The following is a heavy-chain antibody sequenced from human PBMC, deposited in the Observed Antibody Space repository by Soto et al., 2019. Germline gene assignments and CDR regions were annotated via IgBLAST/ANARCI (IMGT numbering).Heavy chain of an antibody. CDR3: ARSHCYNFNWLDS. Sequence: QVQLVQSGAEVKTPGASVKVSCKASGYTFATSDINWVRQAPGQGRERRGWMNPNSGNTGYAQKFQVRLTMTSDTGMSVARMELSSLRNEVTAVYYCARSHCYNFNWLDSWGQGPLVTVSA. CDR2: MNPNSGNT. J-gene: IGHJ5*01. D-gene: IGHD2-21*01. CDR1: GYTFATSD. V-gene: IGHV1-8*01.